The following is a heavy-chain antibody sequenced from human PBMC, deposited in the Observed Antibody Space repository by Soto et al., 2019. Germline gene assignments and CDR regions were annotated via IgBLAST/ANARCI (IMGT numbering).Heavy chain of an antibody. V-gene: IGHV4-61*08. CDR2: IYYSGST. D-gene: IGHD2-21*02. CDR3: ASSTPYCGGDRYPHY. Sequence: SETLSLTCTVSGGSISSGGYYWSWIRQPPGKGLEWIGYIYYSGSTNYNPSLKSRVTISVDTSKNQFSLKLSSVTAADTAVYYCASSTPYCGGDRYPHYWGQGTLVTVSS. CDR1: GGSISSGGYY. J-gene: IGHJ4*02.